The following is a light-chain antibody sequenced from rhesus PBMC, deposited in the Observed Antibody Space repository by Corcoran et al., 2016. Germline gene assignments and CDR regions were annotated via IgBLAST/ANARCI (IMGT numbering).Light chain of an antibody. Sequence: QVILTQSPATLSLSPGERATLPCRASQSGGSSLAWYQQKPGQAPRLLISGASSRATGIPGRCSGSGSWTEFTLTFSSLEPDDFAVYYCQKYSRSPYSFGQGTKVEVK. CDR3: QKYSRSPYS. J-gene: IGKJ2*01. CDR1: QSGGSS. CDR2: GAS. V-gene: IGKV3-53*01.